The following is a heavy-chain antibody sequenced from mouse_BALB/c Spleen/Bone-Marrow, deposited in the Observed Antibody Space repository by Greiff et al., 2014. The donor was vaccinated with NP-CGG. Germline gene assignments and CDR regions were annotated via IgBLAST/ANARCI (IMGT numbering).Heavy chain of an antibody. D-gene: IGHD2-12*01. CDR3: ARSLLRRDALDY. J-gene: IGHJ4*01. CDR2: IDPYSGGT. Sequence: VQLKESGPELEKPGASVRISCKASGYSFTGYNINWVRQSSGKSLEWIGYIDPYSGGTSYYQRFKDRATLTVDKSSSTAYMQLKSLTSEDSAVYYCARSLLRRDALDYWGQGTSVTVSS. V-gene: IGHV1-42*01. CDR1: GYSFTGYN.